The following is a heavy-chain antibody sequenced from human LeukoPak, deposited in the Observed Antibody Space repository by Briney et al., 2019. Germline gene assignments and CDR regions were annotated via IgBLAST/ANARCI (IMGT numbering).Heavy chain of an antibody. CDR3: ARDLGSGWYTVDY. D-gene: IGHD6-19*01. J-gene: IGHJ4*02. Sequence: ASVKVSCKTSGYTFTSCYVHWVRQAPGQGLEWKGTINPGGGSTSYAQKFQGRITVTRDASTSTVYLELSGLISEDTAIYYCARDLGSGWYTVDYWGQGTLVTVSS. CDR2: INPGGGST. CDR1: GYTFTSCY. V-gene: IGHV1-46*01.